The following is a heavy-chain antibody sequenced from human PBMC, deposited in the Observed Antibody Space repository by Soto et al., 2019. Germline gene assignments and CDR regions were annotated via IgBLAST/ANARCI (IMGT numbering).Heavy chain of an antibody. CDR3: ARDDVLCDGCRCYGVPLDV. Sequence: GGSLRLSCAASGFTVSSKYMSWVRQAPGKGLEWVSLIQSGGPTYYADSVKGRFTISRDTSENTVHLQMDSLRAEDTAVYYCARDDVLCDGCRCYGVPLDVWGKRTTVTVSS. CDR1: GFTVSSKY. D-gene: IGHD2-15*01. V-gene: IGHV3-66*01. CDR2: IQSGGPT. J-gene: IGHJ6*04.